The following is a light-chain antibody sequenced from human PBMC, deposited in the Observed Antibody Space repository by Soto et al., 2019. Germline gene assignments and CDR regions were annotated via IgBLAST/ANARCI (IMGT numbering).Light chain of an antibody. CDR3: QQYNNWPPDRT. CDR1: QSVGSN. Sequence: ELVMTQSPATLSVSPGERATLSCRASQSVGSNLDWYQQKPGQAPRLLIYGASTRATGIPARFSGSGSGTEFTLTISSLQSEDFAIYFCQQYNNWPPDRTFGQGTNVEIK. V-gene: IGKV3-15*01. J-gene: IGKJ1*01. CDR2: GAS.